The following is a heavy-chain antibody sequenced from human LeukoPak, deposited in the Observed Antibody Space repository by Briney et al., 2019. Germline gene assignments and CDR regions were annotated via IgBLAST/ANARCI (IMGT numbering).Heavy chain of an antibody. CDR3: ASAPNENFFDY. CDR2: ISYSGET. Sequence: PSETLSLTCTVAGVPISIYHWSWVRQAPGKGLEWIGYISYSGETNYNPSLKSRGTISQDTSTNQFTLKLTSVTAADTAIYYCASAPNENFFDYWGQGTLVTVSS. CDR1: GVPISIYH. J-gene: IGHJ4*02. V-gene: IGHV4-59*01.